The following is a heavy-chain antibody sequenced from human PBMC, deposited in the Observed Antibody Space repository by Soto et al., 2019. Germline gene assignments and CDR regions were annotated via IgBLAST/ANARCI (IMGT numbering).Heavy chain of an antibody. J-gene: IGHJ6*04. CDR1: GFTFSSYW. D-gene: IGHD3-10*01. CDR3: ASDLSGREDV. Sequence: GGSLRLSCAASGFTFSSYWMHWVRQAPGKGLVWVSRMNEDGGTTDYADSVKGRFTISRDNAKNTLYLQMNSLRVEDTAVYYCASDLSGREDVWGKGTTVTVSS. CDR2: MNEDGGTT. V-gene: IGHV3-74*01.